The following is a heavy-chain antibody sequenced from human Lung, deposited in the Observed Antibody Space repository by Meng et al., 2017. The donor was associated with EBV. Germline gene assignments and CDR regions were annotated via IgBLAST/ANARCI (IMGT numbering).Heavy chain of an antibody. J-gene: IGHJ4*02. CDR3: SFTES. CDR1: GFTFSSYG. CDR2: ISYDGSNK. D-gene: IGHD1-14*01. V-gene: IGHV3-30*03. Sequence: QVRLVESGGGVVQPGRSLRLSCAASGFTFSSYGMHWVRQAPGKGLEWVAVISYDGSNKYYADSVKGRFTISRDNSKNTLYLQMNSLRAEDTAVYYCSFTESWGQGTLVTVSS.